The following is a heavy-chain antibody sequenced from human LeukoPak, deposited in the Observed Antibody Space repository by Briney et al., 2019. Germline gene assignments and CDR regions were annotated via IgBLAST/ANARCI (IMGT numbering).Heavy chain of an antibody. Sequence: GGSLRLSCAASGFTFSSYSMNWVRQAPGKGLEWVSSISSSSSYIYYADSVKGRFTISRDNAKNSLHLQMNSLRAEDTAVYYCVRGYSYGYHVSKTYYFDYWGQGTLVTVSS. D-gene: IGHD5-18*01. V-gene: IGHV3-21*01. CDR2: ISSSSSYI. CDR1: GFTFSSYS. CDR3: VRGYSYGYHVSKTYYFDY. J-gene: IGHJ4*02.